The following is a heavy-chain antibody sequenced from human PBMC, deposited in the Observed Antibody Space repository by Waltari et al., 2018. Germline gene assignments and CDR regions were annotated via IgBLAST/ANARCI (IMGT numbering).Heavy chain of an antibody. J-gene: IGHJ6*03. Sequence: QVQLQQWGAGLLKPSETLSLTCDVSGGSLSGYHWTWLRQPPGKGLEWSGEINDSGRTTYNPSLDSRVTGSIDTANNQFSLRVRSVTAADTAVYYCARVFGYYYYYMDVWGKGTTVTISS. V-gene: IGHV4-34*02. CDR3: ARVFGYYYYYMDV. D-gene: IGHD3-3*01. CDR2: INDSGRT. CDR1: GGSLSGYH.